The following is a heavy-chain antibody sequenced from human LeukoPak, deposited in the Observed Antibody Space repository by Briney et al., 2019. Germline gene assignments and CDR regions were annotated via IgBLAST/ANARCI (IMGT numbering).Heavy chain of an antibody. Sequence: EASVKVSCKASGYTFTGYYMHWVRQAPGQGLEWMGWINPNSGGTNYAQKFQGRVTMTRDTSISTAYMELSRLRSDDTAVYYCARGSCSGGSCSSFYFYYMDVWGKGTTVTVSS. J-gene: IGHJ6*03. D-gene: IGHD2-15*01. CDR1: GYTFTGYY. V-gene: IGHV1-2*02. CDR2: INPNSGGT. CDR3: ARGSCSGGSCSSFYFYYMDV.